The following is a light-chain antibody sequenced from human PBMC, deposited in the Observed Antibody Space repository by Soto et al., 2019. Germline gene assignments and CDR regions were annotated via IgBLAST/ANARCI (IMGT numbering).Light chain of an antibody. CDR3: QQYYGNLIT. CDR2: WAS. CDR1: QSVLYTSNNRNY. Sequence: DIVMTQSPDSLAVPLGERATINCKSSQSVLYTSNNRNYLAWYQQNPGQPPKLLIYWASTRDSGVPDRFSGSGSGTDFNLTISSLQAEDVAVYYCQQYYGNLITFGQGTRLEIK. J-gene: IGKJ5*01. V-gene: IGKV4-1*01.